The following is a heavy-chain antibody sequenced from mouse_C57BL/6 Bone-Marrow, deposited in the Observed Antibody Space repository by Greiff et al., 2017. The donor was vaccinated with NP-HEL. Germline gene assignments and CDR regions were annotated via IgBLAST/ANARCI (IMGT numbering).Heavy chain of an antibody. CDR1: GFTFSSYA. CDR3: ARDSWYYFDY. CDR2: ISDGGSYT. V-gene: IGHV5-4*01. J-gene: IGHJ2*01. Sequence: EVQVVESGGGLVKPGGSLKLSCAASGFTFSSYAMSWVRQTPEKRLEWVATISDGGSYTYYPDNVKGRFTISRDNAKNNLYLQMSHLKSEDTAMYYCARDSWYYFDYWGQGTTLTVSS.